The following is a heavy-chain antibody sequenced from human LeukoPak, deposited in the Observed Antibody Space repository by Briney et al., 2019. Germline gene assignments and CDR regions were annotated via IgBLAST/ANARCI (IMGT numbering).Heavy chain of an antibody. J-gene: IGHJ5*02. V-gene: IGHV4-59*08. D-gene: IGHD5-18*01. CDR1: GGSISSFY. CDR2: IYYSGST. CDR3: ARHVGYGNNWFDP. Sequence: SETLSLTCTVSGGSISSFYWSWIRQPPGKGLEWIGYIYYSGSTNYNPSLKSRVTISVDTSKNQFSLKLRSVTAADTAVYYCARHVGYGNNWFDPWGQGTLVTVSS.